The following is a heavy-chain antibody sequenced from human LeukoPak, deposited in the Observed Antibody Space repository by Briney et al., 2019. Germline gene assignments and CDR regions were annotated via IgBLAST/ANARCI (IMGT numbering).Heavy chain of an antibody. CDR1: GYTFTSYG. J-gene: IGHJ4*02. V-gene: IGHV1-18*01. Sequence: GASVKVSCKASGYTFTSYGISWVRQAPGQGLEWMGWISAYYGNTNYAQKLQGRVTMTTDTSTSTAYMELRSLRSDDTAVYYCARVGARITFGGVIAFFDYWGQGTLVTVSS. CDR3: ARVGARITFGGVIAFFDY. CDR2: ISAYYGNT. D-gene: IGHD3-16*02.